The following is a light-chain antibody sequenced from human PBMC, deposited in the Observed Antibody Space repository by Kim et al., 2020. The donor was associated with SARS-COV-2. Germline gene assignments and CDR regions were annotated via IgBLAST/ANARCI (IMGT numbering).Light chain of an antibody. V-gene: IGLV2-14*01. CDR3: SSYTSSSTVV. Sequence: QLVLTQPASVSGSPGQSITISCTGTGSDVGVYNYVSWYQQHPGKAPKLMIYDVSKRPSGVSNRFSGSKSGNTASLTISGLQAEDEADYYCSSYTSSSTVVFGGGTQLTVL. J-gene: IGLJ2*01. CDR1: GSDVGVYNY. CDR2: DVS.